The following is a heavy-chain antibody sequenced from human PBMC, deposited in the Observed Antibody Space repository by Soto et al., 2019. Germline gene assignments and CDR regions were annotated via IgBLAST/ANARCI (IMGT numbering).Heavy chain of an antibody. V-gene: IGHV4-39*01. D-gene: IGHD2-2*01. CDR3: ARQRLGYCSSTSCPRGAFDY. CDR1: GGSISSSSYY. Sequence: SETLSLTCTVSGGSISSSSYYWGWIRQPPGKGLEWIGSIYYSGSTYYNPSLKSRVTTSVDTSKNQFSLKLSSVTAADTAVYYCARQRLGYCSSTSCPRGAFDYWGQGTLVTVSS. J-gene: IGHJ4*02. CDR2: IYYSGST.